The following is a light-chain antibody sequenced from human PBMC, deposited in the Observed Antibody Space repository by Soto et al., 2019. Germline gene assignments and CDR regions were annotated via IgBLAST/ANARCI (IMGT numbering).Light chain of an antibody. CDR2: DVS. CDR3: SSYTSSGTLA. Sequence: QSALTQPASVSGSPGQSITISCTGSSSDVGDYNYVSWYQQHPGKAPKLMIYDVSNRPPGVSNRFSGSKSGSTASLTISGLQAEDEADYYCSSYTSSGTLAFGTGTKVTV. CDR1: SSDVGDYNY. J-gene: IGLJ1*01. V-gene: IGLV2-14*01.